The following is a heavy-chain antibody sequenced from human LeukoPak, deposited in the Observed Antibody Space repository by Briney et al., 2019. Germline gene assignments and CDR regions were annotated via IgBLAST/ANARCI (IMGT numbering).Heavy chain of an antibody. D-gene: IGHD6-19*01. CDR2: IYPGDSDT. Sequence: GESLKISCKGSGYSFTSYWIGWVRQMPGKGLEWMGIIYPGDSDTRYSPSFQGQVTISADKSISTAYLQWSSLKASDTAMYYCARGEVAVADRYYYYYYGMDVWGQGTTVTVSS. CDR1: GYSFTSYW. J-gene: IGHJ6*02. V-gene: IGHV5-51*01. CDR3: ARGEVAVADRYYYYYYGMDV.